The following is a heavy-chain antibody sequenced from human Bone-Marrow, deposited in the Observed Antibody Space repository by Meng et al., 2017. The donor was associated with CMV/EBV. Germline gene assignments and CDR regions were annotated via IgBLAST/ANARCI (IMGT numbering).Heavy chain of an antibody. D-gene: IGHD2-15*01. J-gene: IGHJ6*02. V-gene: IGHV1-2*02. CDR2: INPNNRAT. CDR3: VSFGILVAAGRGMDV. CDR1: GYTFTDYD. Sequence: ASVKVSCKASGYTFTDYDMHWVRQAPGQGLEWMGWINPNNRATKYAQKFQGRVTMTRDLSMSTAYMELSRLRYDDTAIYYWVSFGILVAAGRGMDVWGQGTTVTVSS.